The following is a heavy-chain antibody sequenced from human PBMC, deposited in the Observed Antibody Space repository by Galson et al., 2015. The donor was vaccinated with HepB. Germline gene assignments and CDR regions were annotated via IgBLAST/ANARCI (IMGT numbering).Heavy chain of an antibody. V-gene: IGHV5-51*01. D-gene: IGHD5-18*01. Sequence: GAEVKKPGESLKISCKGSGYSFTSYWIGWVRQMPGKGLEWMGIIYPGDSDTRYSPSFQGQVTISADKSISTAYLQWSSLKASDTAMYYCARQPVDTAILPCYYYYGMDVWGQGTTVTVSS. CDR3: ARQPVDTAILPCYYYYGMDV. CDR2: IYPGDSDT. J-gene: IGHJ6*02. CDR1: GYSFTSYW.